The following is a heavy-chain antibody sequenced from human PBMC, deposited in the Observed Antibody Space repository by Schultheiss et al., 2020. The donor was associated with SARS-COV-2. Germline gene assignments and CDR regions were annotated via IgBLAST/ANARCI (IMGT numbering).Heavy chain of an antibody. J-gene: IGHJ6*02. Sequence: GVSLRLSCKASGYTFTSYDINWVRQATGQGLEWMGWMNPNSGNTGYAQKFQGRVTMTRDTSISTAYMELSRLRSDDTAVYYCARYYDSSGEVWGQGTTVTVSS. D-gene: IGHD3-22*01. V-gene: IGHV1-8*01. CDR2: MNPNSGNT. CDR1: GYTFTSYD. CDR3: ARYYDSSGEV.